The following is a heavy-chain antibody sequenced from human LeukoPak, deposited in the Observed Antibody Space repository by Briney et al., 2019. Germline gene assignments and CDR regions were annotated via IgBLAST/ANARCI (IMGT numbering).Heavy chain of an antibody. CDR3: ARDGNDYGDSRRRFDY. D-gene: IGHD4-17*01. CDR1: GGSISSGGYY. J-gene: IGHJ4*02. V-gene: IGHV4-31*03. Sequence: SETLSLTCTVSGGSISSGGYYWSWIRQHPGXXXXXXXXIYYSGSTYYNPSLKSRVTISVDTSKNQFSLKLSSVTAADTAVYYCARDGNDYGDSRRRFDYWGQGTLVTVSS. CDR2: IYYSGST.